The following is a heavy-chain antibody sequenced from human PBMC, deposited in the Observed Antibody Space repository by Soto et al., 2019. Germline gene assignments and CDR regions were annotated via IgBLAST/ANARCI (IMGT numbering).Heavy chain of an antibody. CDR1: GYTFTSYG. CDR3: ARRVSSSWLPNWFDP. CDR2: ISAYNGNT. D-gene: IGHD6-13*01. Sequence: ASVKVSCKASGYTFTSYGISWVRQAPGQGLEWMRWISAYNGNTNYAQKLQGRVTMTTDTSTSTAYMELRSLRSDDTAVYYCARRVSSSWLPNWFDPWGQGTLVTVSS. J-gene: IGHJ5*02. V-gene: IGHV1-18*01.